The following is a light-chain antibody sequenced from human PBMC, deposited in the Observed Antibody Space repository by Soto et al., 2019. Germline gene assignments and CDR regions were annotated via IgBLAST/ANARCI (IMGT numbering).Light chain of an antibody. CDR3: CSYGKV. Sequence: QSALTQPASVSGSPRQSIIISCTGISRSVDSYDFVSWYQQHPGKDPKLIIYEGTQRPSGVSNRFSGSKSDNAASLTISGLQAEDEADYYCCSYGKVVGTGTKVTVL. J-gene: IGLJ1*01. CDR1: SRSVDSYDF. V-gene: IGLV2-23*01. CDR2: EGT.